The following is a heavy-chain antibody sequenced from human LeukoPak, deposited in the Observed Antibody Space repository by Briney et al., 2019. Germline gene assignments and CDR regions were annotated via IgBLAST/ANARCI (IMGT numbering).Heavy chain of an antibody. D-gene: IGHD4-17*01. J-gene: IGHJ3*01. V-gene: IGHV1-2*02. CDR3: ARWTTVLTD. Sequence: GASVTVSCKASGYTFTVYYMHWVRQAPGQGLEWMGWIHPNSGGTNYAQKFQGRVTMTRDTSISTAYMELSSLRSDDTAIYYCARWTTVLTDWGQGTMVIVSS. CDR1: GYTFTVYY. CDR2: IHPNSGGT.